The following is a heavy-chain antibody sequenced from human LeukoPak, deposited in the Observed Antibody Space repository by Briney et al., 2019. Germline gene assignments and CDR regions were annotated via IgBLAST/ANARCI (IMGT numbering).Heavy chain of an antibody. Sequence: PGGSLRLSCAASGFTFSSYGMHWVRQAPGKGLEWVAVISYDGSNKYYADSVKGRFTISRDNSKNTLYLQMNSLRAEDTAVYYCAGLDWDLSYWGQGTLVTVSS. CDR1: GFTFSSYG. V-gene: IGHV3-30*03. CDR3: AGLDWDLSY. J-gene: IGHJ4*02. CDR2: ISYDGSNK. D-gene: IGHD1-7*01.